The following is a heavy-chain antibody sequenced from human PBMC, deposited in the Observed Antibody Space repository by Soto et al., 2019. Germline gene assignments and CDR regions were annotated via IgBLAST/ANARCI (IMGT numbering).Heavy chain of an antibody. Sequence: EVQLVESGGGLVKPGGSLRLSCAASGFTFSSYSMNWVRQAPGKGLEWVSSISSGRDYIFYADSVKGRFTISRDNAKNSLFLQMNSLTAEDTAVYYCARSPVGEAFNVWGQGTVVTVSS. CDR3: ARSPVGEAFNV. CDR1: GFTFSSYS. V-gene: IGHV3-21*01. CDR2: ISSGRDYI. J-gene: IGHJ3*01.